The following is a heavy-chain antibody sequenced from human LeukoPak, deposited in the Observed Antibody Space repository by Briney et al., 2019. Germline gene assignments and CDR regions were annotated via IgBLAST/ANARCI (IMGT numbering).Heavy chain of an antibody. CDR1: GXTFSSYG. V-gene: IGHV3-48*02. CDR3: ARVGDGHSVNYLDS. J-gene: IGHJ4*02. D-gene: IGHD5-24*01. CDR2: ISSGATTV. Sequence: PGGSLRLSCAASGXTFSSYGVTWVRQAPGKGLEWVLYISSGATTVYYADSVMGRFTVSRDNANNSLYLQMNSLRDEDTAMFYCARVGDGHSVNYLDSWGQGTLVTVSS.